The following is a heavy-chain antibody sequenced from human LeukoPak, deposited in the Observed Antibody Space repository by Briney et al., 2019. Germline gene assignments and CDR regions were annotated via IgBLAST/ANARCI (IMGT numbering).Heavy chain of an antibody. CDR1: GFTFSSYS. V-gene: IGHV4-34*01. Sequence: PGGSLRLSCAASGFTFSSYSMNWVRQAPGKGLEWIGEINHSGSTNYNPSLKSRVTISVDTSKNQFSLKLSSVTAADTAVYYCARRYYYDSSGYPAHSLTTRLYYFDYWGQGTLVTVSS. CDR2: INHSGST. CDR3: ARRYYYDSSGYPAHSLTTRLYYFDY. J-gene: IGHJ4*02. D-gene: IGHD3-22*01.